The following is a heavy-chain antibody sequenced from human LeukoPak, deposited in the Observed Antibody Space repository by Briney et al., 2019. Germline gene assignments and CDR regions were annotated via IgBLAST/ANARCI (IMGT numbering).Heavy chain of an antibody. CDR3: ARGSPPGD. CDR1: GFTFSDYY. Sequence: NSGGSLRLSCAASGFTFSDYYMTWIRRAPGKGLEWVSYISSSSGFTKYADSVRGRFTISRDNAKNSLYLQMNTLRVDDTAVYYCARGSPPGDWGQGTLVTVSS. J-gene: IGHJ4*02. D-gene: IGHD3-16*01. CDR2: ISSSSGFT. V-gene: IGHV3-11*05.